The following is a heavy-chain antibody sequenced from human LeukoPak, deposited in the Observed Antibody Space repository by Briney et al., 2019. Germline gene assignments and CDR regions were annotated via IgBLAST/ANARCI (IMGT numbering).Heavy chain of an antibody. CDR3: ARVGLARYYYDSSGYSLPGY. D-gene: IGHD3-22*01. Sequence: GASVKVSCKASGYTFTGYYMHWVRQAPGQGLEWMGWINPNSGGTNYAQKFQGRVTMTRDTSISTAYMELSRLRSDDTAVYYCARVGLARYYYDSSGYSLPGYWGKGTLVTVSS. CDR1: GYTFTGYY. V-gene: IGHV1-2*02. J-gene: IGHJ4*02. CDR2: INPNSGGT.